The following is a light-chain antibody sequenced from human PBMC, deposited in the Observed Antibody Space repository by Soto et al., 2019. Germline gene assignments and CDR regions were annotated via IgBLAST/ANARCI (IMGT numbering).Light chain of an antibody. Sequence: DIVMTQSPDSLAVSLGERATINCKSSQSVLYSSNNKNYLAWYQQKPGQPPKLLISWASTRESGVPDRFSGSGAETDFTLAISGLHAEDVAEYYCQQCYTASRTFGQGTKVDIK. J-gene: IGKJ1*01. CDR1: QSVLYSSNNKNY. CDR2: WAS. V-gene: IGKV4-1*01. CDR3: QQCYTASRT.